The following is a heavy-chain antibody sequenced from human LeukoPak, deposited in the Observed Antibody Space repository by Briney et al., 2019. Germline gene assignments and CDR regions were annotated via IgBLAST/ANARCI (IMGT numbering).Heavy chain of an antibody. CDR3: ARGFRRGGGFDP. CDR2: IYYSGST. J-gene: IGHJ5*02. Sequence: SETLSLTCTVSGGSISSYYWGWIRQPPGKGLEWIGYIYYSGSTNYNPSLKSRLTISVDTSKNQFSLKLSSVTAADTAVYYCARGFRRGGGFDPWGQGTLVTVSS. V-gene: IGHV4-59*01. CDR1: GGSISSYY. D-gene: IGHD3-10*01.